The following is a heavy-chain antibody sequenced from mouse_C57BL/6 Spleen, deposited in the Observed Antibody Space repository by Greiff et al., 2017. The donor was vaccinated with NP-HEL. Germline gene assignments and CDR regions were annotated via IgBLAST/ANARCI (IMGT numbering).Heavy chain of an antibody. Sequence: QVQLQQPGAELVKPGASVKMSCKASGYTFTSYWITWVKQRPGQGLEWIGDIYPGSGSTNYNEKFKSKATLTVDTSPSTAYMQLSSLTSEDSAVYYCARMGSSGYYFDYWGQGTTLTVSS. D-gene: IGHD3-2*02. J-gene: IGHJ2*01. V-gene: IGHV1-55*01. CDR2: IYPGSGST. CDR3: ARMGSSGYYFDY. CDR1: GYTFTSYW.